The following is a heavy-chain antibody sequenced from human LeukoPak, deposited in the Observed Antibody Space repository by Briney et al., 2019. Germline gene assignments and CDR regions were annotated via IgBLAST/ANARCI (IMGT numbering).Heavy chain of an antibody. CDR1: GFTFSTFA. CDR3: ATTVTTRVDY. CDR2: IFPSGGEI. Sequence: PGGSLRLSCAASGFTFSTFAMIWVRQPPGKGLEWVSSIFPSGGEIHYADSVRGRFTISRDNSKSTLSLQMNSLRAEDTAIYYCATTVTTRVDYWGQGTLVTVSS. V-gene: IGHV3-23*01. J-gene: IGHJ4*02. D-gene: IGHD4-17*01.